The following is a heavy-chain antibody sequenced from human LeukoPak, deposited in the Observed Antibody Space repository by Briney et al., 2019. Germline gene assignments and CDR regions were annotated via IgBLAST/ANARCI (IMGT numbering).Heavy chain of an antibody. CDR3: AIRGYYDTTYAYDYHAMDV. J-gene: IGHJ6*02. V-gene: IGHV3-48*02. CDR2: ISGSSRTI. D-gene: IGHD3-22*01. CDR1: GINFSGYS. Sequence: GSLRLSCAASGINFSGYSMHWVRQAPGKGLEWVSYISGSSRTIYYADSVKGRFTIPRDNAKNSLHLQINSLRDEDTAVYYCAIRGYYDTTYAYDYHAMDVWGQGTAVTVSS.